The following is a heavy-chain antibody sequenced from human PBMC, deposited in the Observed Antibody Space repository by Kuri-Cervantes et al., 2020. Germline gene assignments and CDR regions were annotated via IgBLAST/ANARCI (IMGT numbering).Heavy chain of an antibody. J-gene: IGHJ4*02. D-gene: IGHD6-19*01. CDR1: GFTFSSCW. CDR3: ARTPLYSSGWLDY. Sequence: GESLKISCAASGFTFSSCWMHWVRQAPGKGLVWVSRINSDGSSTSYADSVKGRFTISRDNAKNTLYLQMNSLRAGDTAVYYCARTPLYSSGWLDYWGQGTLVTVSS. V-gene: IGHV3-74*01. CDR2: INSDGSST.